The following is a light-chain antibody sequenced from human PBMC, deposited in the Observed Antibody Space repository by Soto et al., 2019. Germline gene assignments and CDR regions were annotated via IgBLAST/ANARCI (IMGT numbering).Light chain of an antibody. J-gene: IGLJ2*01. Sequence: QSVLTQPASVSGSPGQSITISCTGTSSAVGRYNYVSWYQQHPGTAPKLMIFEVSNRPSGVSNRFSGSKSGNTASLTISVLQAEDEADYYCSSYTSNDTLVFGGGTKVTVL. CDR3: SSYTSNDTLV. CDR1: SSAVGRYNY. V-gene: IGLV2-14*01. CDR2: EVS.